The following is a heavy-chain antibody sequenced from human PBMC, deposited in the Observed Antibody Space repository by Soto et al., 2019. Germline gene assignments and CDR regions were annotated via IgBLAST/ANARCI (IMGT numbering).Heavy chain of an antibody. CDR3: AHMATDVTRSSLMPFDL. Sequence: QITLKESGPMLVKPTQTLTLTCTFSGFSLSTSGVGVGWIRQPPGKAPEWLGLLYSDDDKRYSPSLKSRLTITKDTSKNQVVLTMTNMDTVDTATYYCAHMATDVTRSSLMPFDLWGRGTLVTVSS. V-gene: IGHV2-5*02. D-gene: IGHD6-13*01. J-gene: IGHJ2*01. CDR2: LYSDDDK. CDR1: GFSLSTSGVG.